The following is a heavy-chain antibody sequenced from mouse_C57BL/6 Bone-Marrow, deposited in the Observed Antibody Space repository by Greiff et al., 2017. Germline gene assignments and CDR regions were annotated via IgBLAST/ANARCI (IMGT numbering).Heavy chain of an antibody. D-gene: IGHD1-1*01. CDR3: TSPYYYGSSYGY. CDR1: GFNINDYY. V-gene: IGHV14-1*01. Sequence: VQLQQSGAELVRPGASVKLSCTASGFNINDYYMHWVKQRPEQGLEWIGRIDPEDGDTEYAPKFQGKATMTADTSSNTAYLQLSSLTSEDTAVYYCTSPYYYGSSYGYWGQGTTLTVSS. CDR2: IDPEDGDT. J-gene: IGHJ2*01.